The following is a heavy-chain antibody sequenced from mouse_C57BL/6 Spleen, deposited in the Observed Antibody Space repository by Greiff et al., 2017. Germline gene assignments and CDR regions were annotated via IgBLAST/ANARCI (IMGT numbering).Heavy chain of an antibody. Sequence: QVQLQQPGAELVKPGASVQLSCKASGYTFTSYWMHWVKQRPGRGLEWIGRIDPNSGGTKYNEKFKSKATLTVDKPSSTAYMQLSSLTSEDSAVYYWARRYYGSTPYWYVDVWGTGTTVTVSS. CDR2: IDPNSGGT. D-gene: IGHD1-1*01. V-gene: IGHV1-72*01. CDR1: GYTFTSYW. J-gene: IGHJ1*03. CDR3: ARRYYGSTPYWYVDV.